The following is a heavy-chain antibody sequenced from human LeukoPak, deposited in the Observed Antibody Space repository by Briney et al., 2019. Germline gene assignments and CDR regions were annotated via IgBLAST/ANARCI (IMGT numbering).Heavy chain of an antibody. CDR2: ISAYNGNT. CDR3: ARGQVRRLYSSSPTDAFDI. V-gene: IGHV1-18*01. J-gene: IGHJ3*02. D-gene: IGHD6-13*01. Sequence: ASVKVSCKASGYTFTSYGISWVRQAPGQGLEWMGWISAYNGNTNYAQKLQGRVTMTTDTSTSTAYMELRSLRSDDTAVYYCARGQVRRLYSSSPTDAFDIWGQGTMVTVSS. CDR1: GYTFTSYG.